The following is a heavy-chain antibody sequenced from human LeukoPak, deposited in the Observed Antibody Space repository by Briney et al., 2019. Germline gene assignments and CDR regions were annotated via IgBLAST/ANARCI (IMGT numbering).Heavy chain of an antibody. CDR2: ISGSGGST. D-gene: IGHD3-16*02. J-gene: IGHJ4*02. V-gene: IGHV3-23*01. Sequence: GGSLRLSCAASGFTSSSYAMSWVRQAPGKGLERVSGISGSGGSTYYPDSVKGRFTISRDNSKNTLYLQMNSLRAEDTAAYYCAKVITFGGVISHFDYWGQGTLVTVSS. CDR1: GFTSSSYA. CDR3: AKVITFGGVISHFDY.